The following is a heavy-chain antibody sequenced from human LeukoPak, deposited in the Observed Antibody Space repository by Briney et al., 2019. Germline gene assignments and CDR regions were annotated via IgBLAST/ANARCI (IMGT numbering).Heavy chain of an antibody. J-gene: IGHJ4*02. CDR1: GFTFSTYA. V-gene: IGHV3-30*04. CDR3: ARGRVLVVAASSFIDY. CDR2: ISYDGSHK. Sequence: PGGSLRLSCAASGFTFSTYAMHWVRQAPGKGLEWVAVISYDGSHKYYADSVKGRFTISRDNSKNTLYLQMNSLRAEDTAVYYCARGRVLVVAASSFIDYCGQGTLVTVSS. D-gene: IGHD2-15*01.